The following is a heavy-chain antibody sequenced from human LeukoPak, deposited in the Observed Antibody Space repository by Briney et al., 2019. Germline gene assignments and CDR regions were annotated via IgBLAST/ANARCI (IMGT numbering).Heavy chain of an antibody. Sequence: SETLSLTRTVSGGSISSYYWSWIRQPPGKGLEWIGYIYYSGSTNYNPSLKSRVTISVDTSKNQFSLKLSSVTAADTAVYYCARDLRRLGELSFDYWGQGTLVTVSS. CDR1: GGSISSYY. D-gene: IGHD3-16*02. CDR3: ARDLRRLGELSFDY. CDR2: IYYSGST. V-gene: IGHV4-59*01. J-gene: IGHJ4*02.